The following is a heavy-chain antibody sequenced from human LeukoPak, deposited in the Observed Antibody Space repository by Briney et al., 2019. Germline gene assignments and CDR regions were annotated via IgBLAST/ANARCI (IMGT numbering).Heavy chain of an antibody. V-gene: IGHV4-59*01. J-gene: IGHJ4*02. CDR1: GGSISSYY. D-gene: IGHD6-19*01. CDR2: IYYSGST. Sequence: SETLSLTCTVSGGSISSYYWSWIRQPPGKGLEWIGYIYYSGSTNYNPSLKSRVTISVDTSKNQFSLKLSSVTAADTAVYYCARLRIYSSGWYSDYWAREPWSPSPQ. CDR3: ARLRIYSSGWYSDY.